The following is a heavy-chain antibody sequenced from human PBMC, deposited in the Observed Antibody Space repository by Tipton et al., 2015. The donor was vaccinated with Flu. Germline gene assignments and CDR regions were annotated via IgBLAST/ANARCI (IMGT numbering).Heavy chain of an antibody. V-gene: IGHV3-66*01. Sequence: SLRLSCAASGFTVSSNYMSWVRQAPGKGLEWVSVIYSGGSTYYADSVKGRFTISRDNSKNTPYLQMNSLRAEDTAVYYCARDVVVVLPAAVYYYGMDVWGQWTTFTVSS. CDR1: GFTVSSNY. CDR3: ARDVVVVLPAAVYYYGMDV. J-gene: IGHJ6*02. CDR2: IYSGGST. D-gene: IGHD2-2*01.